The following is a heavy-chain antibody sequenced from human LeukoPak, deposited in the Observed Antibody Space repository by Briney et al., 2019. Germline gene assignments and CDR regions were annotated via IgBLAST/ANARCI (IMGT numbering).Heavy chain of an antibody. Sequence: GGSLQIHCKGSGYCLISYWIGWAGQMPGKGLEWMEIIYPGDSDTRYSPSFQGQVTISADKSISTAYLQWSSLKASDTAMYYCARLSYDFWSGLDIWGQGTMVTVSS. CDR3: ARLSYDFWSGLDI. D-gene: IGHD3-3*01. V-gene: IGHV5-51*01. J-gene: IGHJ3*02. CDR2: IYPGDSDT. CDR1: GYCLISYW.